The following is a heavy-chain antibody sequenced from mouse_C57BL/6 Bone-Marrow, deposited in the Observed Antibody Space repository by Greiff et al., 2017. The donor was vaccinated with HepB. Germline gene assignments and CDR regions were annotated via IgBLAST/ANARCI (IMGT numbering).Heavy chain of an antibody. CDR2: IWSGGST. J-gene: IGHJ4*01. Sequence: VQLVESGPGLVQPSQSLSITCTFSGFSLTSYGVHWVRQSPGKGLEWLGVIWSGGSTDYNAAFISRLSISKDNSKSQVFFKMNSLQADDTAIYYCARNSDYSLYYAMDYWGQGTSVTVSS. CDR1: GFSLTSYG. D-gene: IGHD2-12*01. CDR3: ARNSDYSLYYAMDY. V-gene: IGHV2-2*01.